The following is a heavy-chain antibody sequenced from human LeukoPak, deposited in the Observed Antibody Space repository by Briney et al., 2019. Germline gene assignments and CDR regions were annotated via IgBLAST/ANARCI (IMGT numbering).Heavy chain of an antibody. J-gene: IGHJ4*02. Sequence: SETLSLTCTVSGGSISSSSYYWGCIRQPPGKGLEWIGSIYYSGSTYYNPSLKSRVTISVDTSKNQFSLNLSSVTAADTAVYFCARDEGRSYPFDYWGQGTLVTVSS. V-gene: IGHV4-39*07. CDR2: IYYSGST. CDR3: ARDEGRSYPFDY. CDR1: GGSISSSSYY. D-gene: IGHD1-26*01.